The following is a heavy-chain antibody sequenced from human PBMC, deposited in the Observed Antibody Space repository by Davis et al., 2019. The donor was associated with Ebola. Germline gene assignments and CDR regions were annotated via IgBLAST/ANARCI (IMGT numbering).Heavy chain of an antibody. CDR1: GFTVSAKY. Sequence: GGSLRLSCAASGFTVSAKYMSWVRQAPGKGLEWVSVIYRDGRTYYADSVKGRFTISRDNSKNTVYLQTNSLRAEDTAVYYCVKDRFTVVVVHGGFNYWGQGTLVTVSS. CDR2: IYRDGRT. V-gene: IGHV3-53*01. CDR3: VKDRFTVVVVHGGFNY. D-gene: IGHD2-15*01. J-gene: IGHJ4*02.